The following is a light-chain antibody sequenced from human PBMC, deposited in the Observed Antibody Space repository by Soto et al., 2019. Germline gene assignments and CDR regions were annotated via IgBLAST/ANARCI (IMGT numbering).Light chain of an antibody. CDR3: QQRSNWPPFT. J-gene: IGKJ3*01. V-gene: IGKV3-11*01. CDR2: DAS. Sequence: EIVLTQSPATLSLSPGERATLSCRASQSVSSYLAWYQQKPGQAPRLLIYDASNRATGIPARFSGSGSGTVFTLPISSLEPEDFAVYYCQQRSNWPPFTFGPGTKVDI. CDR1: QSVSSY.